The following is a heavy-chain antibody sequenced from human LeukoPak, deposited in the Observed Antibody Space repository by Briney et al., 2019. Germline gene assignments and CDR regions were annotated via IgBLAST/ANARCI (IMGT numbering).Heavy chain of an antibody. CDR3: ARELLTYYYDSSGLDY. V-gene: IGHV1-69*04. Sequence: GASVKVSSKASGATFSSYAINWVRQAPGQGLEWMGRIIPMLGTVNYAQKFQGRVTIIADKFTSTAYMEVSSLRSEDTAVYYCARELLTYYYDSSGLDYWGQGTLVTVSS. CDR2: IIPMLGTV. J-gene: IGHJ4*02. CDR1: GATFSSYA. D-gene: IGHD3-22*01.